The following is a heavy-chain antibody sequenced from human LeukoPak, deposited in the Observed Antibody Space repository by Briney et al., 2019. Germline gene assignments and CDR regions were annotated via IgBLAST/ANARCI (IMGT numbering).Heavy chain of an antibody. J-gene: IGHJ4*02. CDR2: FDPEDGET. CDR1: GYTLTELS. V-gene: IGHV1-24*01. CDR3: ATILSPTEWERVFDY. Sequence: ASVKVSCKVSGYTLTELSMHWVRQAPGKGLEWMGGFDPEDGETMYAQKFQGRVTMTEDTSTDTAYMELSSLRSEDTAVYYCATILSPTEWERVFDYWGQGTLVTVSS. D-gene: IGHD1-14*01.